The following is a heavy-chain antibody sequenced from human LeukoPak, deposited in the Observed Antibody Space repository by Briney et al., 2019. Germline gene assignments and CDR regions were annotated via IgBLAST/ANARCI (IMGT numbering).Heavy chain of an antibody. CDR3: ARDPHYYYDSSGYDY. CDR2: ISGSGGST. V-gene: IGHV3-23*01. D-gene: IGHD3-22*01. CDR1: GFTFSSYA. J-gene: IGHJ4*02. Sequence: GGSLRLSCAASGFTFSSYAMSWVRQAPGKGPEWVSAISGSGGSTYYADSVKGRFTISRDNAKNSLYLQMNSLRAEDTAVYYCARDPHYYYDSSGYDYWGQGTLVTVSS.